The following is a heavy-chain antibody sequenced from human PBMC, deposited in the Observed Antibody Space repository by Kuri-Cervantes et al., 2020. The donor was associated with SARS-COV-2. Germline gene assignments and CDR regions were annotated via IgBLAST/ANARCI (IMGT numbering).Heavy chain of an antibody. V-gene: IGHV3-23*01. CDR2: ISGSGGII. D-gene: IGHD3-22*01. Sequence: GESLKISCAASGVVFSNYGMSWVRQAPGKGLEWVSIISGSGGIIYYADSVKGRVTISRDQSKKTVYLQMNSLRVEDTAVYYCARDNSHYDSSGSYNWFDPWGQGTLVTV. CDR3: ARDNSHYDSSGSYNWFDP. J-gene: IGHJ5*02. CDR1: GVVFSNYG.